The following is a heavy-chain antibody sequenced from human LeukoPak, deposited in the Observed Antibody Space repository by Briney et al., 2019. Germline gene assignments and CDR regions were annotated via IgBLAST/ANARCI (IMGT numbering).Heavy chain of an antibody. D-gene: IGHD4-17*01. V-gene: IGHV1-18*01. CDR1: GYTFTSYG. J-gene: IGHJ4*02. Sequence: ASVKVSCKASGYTFTSYGISWVRQAPGQGREWMGWISAYNGNIHYAQKLHGRVTMTTDTSTSTAYMELRSLRFDDTAVYYCARDLGQPGDSSYWGQGTLVTVSS. CDR3: ARDLGQPGDSSY. CDR2: ISAYNGNI.